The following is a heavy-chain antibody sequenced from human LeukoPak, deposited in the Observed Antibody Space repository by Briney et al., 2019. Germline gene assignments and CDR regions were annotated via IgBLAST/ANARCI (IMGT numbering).Heavy chain of an antibody. CDR1: RGVITTYY. J-gene: IGHJ5*02. CDR2: VYHSGST. D-gene: IGHD3-16*01. Sequence: PSETLSPTCTVTRGVITTYYWSCMRQPAGKGLEWIGNVYHSGSTTYNQSLKSRVSMSVDMSKNQFTLNLRSVTAADTATYYCATDQEVGGWGSYWFDGWGQGTQVTVSS. CDR3: ATDQEVGGWGSYWFDG. V-gene: IGHV4-59*01.